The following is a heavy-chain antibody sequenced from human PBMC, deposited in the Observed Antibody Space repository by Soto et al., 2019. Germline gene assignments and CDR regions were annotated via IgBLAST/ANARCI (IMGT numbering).Heavy chain of an antibody. D-gene: IGHD6-13*01. CDR1: GFTFSSYA. J-gene: IGHJ4*02. V-gene: IGHV3-23*01. Sequence: PGGSLRLSCAASGFTFSSYAMNWVRQAPGKGPEWVSVISGSGDSTYYADSVKGRFTISRDNSKNTLYLQMNSLRAEDTAVYYCARRGPGTYFDYWGQGTLVTVSS. CDR3: ARRGPGTYFDY. CDR2: ISGSGDST.